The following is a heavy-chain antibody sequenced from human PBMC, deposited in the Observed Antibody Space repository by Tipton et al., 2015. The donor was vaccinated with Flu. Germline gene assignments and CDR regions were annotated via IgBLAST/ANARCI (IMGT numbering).Heavy chain of an antibody. CDR1: GGSISSGSYY. CDR3: ARDQSLRYYYDSSGLWGYYYGMDV. CDR2: IYTSGSN. J-gene: IGHJ6*02. Sequence: TLSLTCTVSGGSISSGSYYWSWIRQPAGKGLEWIGRIYTSGSNNYNPSLKSRVTISVDTSKNQFSLKLSSVTAADTAVYYCARDQSLRYYYDSSGLWGYYYGMDVWGQGTTVTVSS. D-gene: IGHD3-22*01. V-gene: IGHV4-61*02.